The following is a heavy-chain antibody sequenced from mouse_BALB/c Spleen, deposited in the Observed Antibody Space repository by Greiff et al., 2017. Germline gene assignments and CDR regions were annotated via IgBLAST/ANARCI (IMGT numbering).Heavy chain of an antibody. CDR3: ARSTATWFAY. Sequence: QVQLQQSGPELVKPGASVRISCKASGYTFTSYYIHWVKQRPGQGLEWIGWIYPGNVNTKYNEKFKGKATLTADKSSSTAYMQLSSLTSEDSAVYFYARSTATWFAYWGQGTLVTGSA. D-gene: IGHD1-2*01. V-gene: IGHV1S56*01. J-gene: IGHJ3*01. CDR1: GYTFTSYY. CDR2: IYPGNVNT.